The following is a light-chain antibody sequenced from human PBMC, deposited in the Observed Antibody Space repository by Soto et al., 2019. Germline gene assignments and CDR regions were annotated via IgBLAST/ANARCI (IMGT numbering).Light chain of an antibody. J-gene: IGKJ3*01. CDR2: DAS. CDR1: QSIGSY. V-gene: IGKV3-11*01. CDR3: QQRNFWPLS. Sequence: NVLTQSPAILSLSPGDRATLSCRASQSIGSYLAWYQQKPGQAPRLLIYDASNRATGIPARFSGSGSETEVTLTIDSLEPEDSAVYYCQQRNFWPLSFGPGTRVEIK.